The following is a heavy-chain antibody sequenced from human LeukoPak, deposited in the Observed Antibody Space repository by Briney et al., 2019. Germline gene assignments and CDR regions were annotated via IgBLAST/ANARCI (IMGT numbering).Heavy chain of an antibody. D-gene: IGHD6-13*01. CDR2: TYYRSKWYN. J-gene: IGHJ4*02. V-gene: IGHV6-1*01. Sequence: TSQTLSLICAISGDSVSSNSAAWNWIRQSPSRGLEWLGRTYYRSKWYNDYAVSVKSRITINPDTSKNQFSLKLSSVTAADTAVYYCARGRRIAAAGTHYYFDYWGQGTLVTVSS. CDR3: ARGRRIAAAGTHYYFDY. CDR1: GDSVSSNSAA.